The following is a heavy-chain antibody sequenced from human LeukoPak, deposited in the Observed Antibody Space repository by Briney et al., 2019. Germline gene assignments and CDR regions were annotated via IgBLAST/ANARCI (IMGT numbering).Heavy chain of an antibody. J-gene: IGHJ4*02. CDR2: ISYDGSNK. Sequence: GGSLRLSCAASGFTFSSYAMHWVRQAPGKGLEWVAVISYDGSNKYYADSVKGRFTVSRDNSKNTLYLQMNSLRAEDTAVYYCARDYYDSSGYRHGFDYWGQGTLVTVSS. CDR3: ARDYYDSSGYRHGFDY. D-gene: IGHD3-22*01. CDR1: GFTFSSYA. V-gene: IGHV3-30*04.